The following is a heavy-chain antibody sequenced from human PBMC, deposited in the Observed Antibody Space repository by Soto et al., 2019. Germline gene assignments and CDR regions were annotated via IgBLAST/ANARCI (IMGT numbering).Heavy chain of an antibody. CDR3: AKDKSSSYGDYLGFDY. J-gene: IGHJ4*02. Sequence: EVQLLESGGDLVQPGGSLRLSCAASGFTFSNYAMTWVRQAPGKGLEWVSGISATGDSTYYAGSVEGRFTISRDNAKNTLYLQMKSLRAEDTAVYYCAKDKSSSYGDYLGFDYWGQGTLATVSS. CDR1: GFTFSNYA. V-gene: IGHV3-23*01. CDR2: ISATGDST. D-gene: IGHD2-21*02.